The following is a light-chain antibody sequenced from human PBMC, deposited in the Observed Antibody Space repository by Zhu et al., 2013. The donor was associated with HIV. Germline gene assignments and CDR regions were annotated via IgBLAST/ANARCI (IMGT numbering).Light chain of an antibody. J-gene: IGKJ4*01. CDR1: QSFGSN. Sequence: EIVMTQSPATLSVSPGERATLSCRASQSFGSNLAWYQQKPGQAPRLLIYAISTRATGIPARFSGSGSGTEFTLTISSLQSEDFAVYYCQQYNNWPLTFGEGPRWRSN. CDR3: QQYNNWPLT. CDR2: AIS. V-gene: IGKV3-15*01.